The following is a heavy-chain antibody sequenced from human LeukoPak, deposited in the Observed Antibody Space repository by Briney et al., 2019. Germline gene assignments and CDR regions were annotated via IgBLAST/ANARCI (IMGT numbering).Heavy chain of an antibody. CDR1: GYTFTSYG. CDR2: ISAYNGNT. V-gene: IGHV1-18*01. J-gene: IGHJ5*02. D-gene: IGHD3-10*01. Sequence: ASVKVSCKASGYTFTSYGISWVRQAPGQGLEWMGWISAYNGNTNYAQKLQGRVTMTTDTSTSTAYMELRSLRSDDTAVYYCARDEGLWFGELLYVEGYDWFDPWGRGTLVTVSS. CDR3: ARDEGLWFGELLYVEGYDWFDP.